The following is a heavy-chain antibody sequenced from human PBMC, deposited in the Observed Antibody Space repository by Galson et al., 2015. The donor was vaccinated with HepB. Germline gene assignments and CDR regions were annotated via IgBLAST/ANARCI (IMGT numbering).Heavy chain of an antibody. V-gene: IGHV1-3*01. Sequence: SVKVSCKASGYTFTSYAMHWVRQAPGQRLEWMGWINAGNGNTKYSQKFQGRVTITRDTSASTAYMELSSLRSEDTAVYYCAREGRGDYYDSSGEFDYWGQGTLVTVSS. CDR1: GYTFTSYA. D-gene: IGHD3-22*01. J-gene: IGHJ4*02. CDR2: INAGNGNT. CDR3: AREGRGDYYDSSGEFDY.